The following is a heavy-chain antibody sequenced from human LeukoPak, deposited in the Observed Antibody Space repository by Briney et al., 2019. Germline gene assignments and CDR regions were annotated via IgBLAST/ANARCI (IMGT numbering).Heavy chain of an antibody. CDR1: GSTFTSYA. V-gene: IGHV1-3*01. CDR2: INAGNGNS. D-gene: IGHD3-22*01. CDR3: ARGRRERQYDSSGYYMKPQVARGDDAFDI. Sequence: ASVKVSCKASGSTFTSYAIHWVRQAPGQRLEWMGWINAGNGNSKYSQKFQGRVTITRNTSISTAYMELSSLRSEDTAVYYCARGRRERQYDSSGYYMKPQVARGDDAFDIWGQGTMVTVSS. J-gene: IGHJ3*02.